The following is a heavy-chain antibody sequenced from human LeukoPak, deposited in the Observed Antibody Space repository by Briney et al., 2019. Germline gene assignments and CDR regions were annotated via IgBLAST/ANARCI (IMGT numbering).Heavy chain of an antibody. CDR3: ARVPALLWFGSQNFDY. CDR2: IYYSGSA. Sequence: PSETLSLTCAVYGGSFSGYYWSWIRQPPGKGLEWIGYIYYSGSANYNPSLKSRVTISVDTSKNQFSLKLSSVTAADTAVYYCARVPALLWFGSQNFDYWGQGTLVTVSS. D-gene: IGHD3-10*01. V-gene: IGHV4-59*12. J-gene: IGHJ4*02. CDR1: GGSFSGYY.